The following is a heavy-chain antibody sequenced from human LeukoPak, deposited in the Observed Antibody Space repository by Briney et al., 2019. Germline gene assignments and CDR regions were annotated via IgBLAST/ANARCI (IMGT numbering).Heavy chain of an antibody. V-gene: IGHV1-18*04. CDR3: ARVLFRGQWRHMDV. CDR1: GYTFTGYY. Sequence: ASVKVSCKASGYTFTGYYMHWVRQAPGQGLEWMGRINPNNGNTNYAQKLQGRVTMTTDTSTSTAYMELGSLRSDDTAVYYCARVLFRGQWRHMDVWGKGTTVTVSS. D-gene: IGHD6-19*01. CDR2: INPNNGNT. J-gene: IGHJ6*03.